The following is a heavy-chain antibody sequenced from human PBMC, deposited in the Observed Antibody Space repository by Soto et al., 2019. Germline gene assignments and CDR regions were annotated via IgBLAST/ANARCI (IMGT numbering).Heavy chain of an antibody. CDR2: ISYDGSNK. CDR1: GFTFSSYG. CDR3: AKSVCSGGSCYSILVDYYGMDV. Sequence: GGSLRLSCAASGFTFSSYGMHWVRQAPGKGLEWVAVISYDGSNKYYADSVKGRFTISRDNSKNTLYLQMNSLRAEDTAVYYCAKSVCSGGSCYSILVDYYGMDVWGQGTTVTVPS. J-gene: IGHJ6*02. D-gene: IGHD2-15*01. V-gene: IGHV3-30*18.